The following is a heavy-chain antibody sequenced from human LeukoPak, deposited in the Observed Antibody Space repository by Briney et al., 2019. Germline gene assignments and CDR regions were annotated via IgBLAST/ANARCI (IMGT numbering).Heavy chain of an antibody. CDR1: GFTFSSYA. Sequence: GGSLRLSCAASGFTFSSYAMSWVRQAPGKGLEWLSAISGSGASTHYADSVRGRFTISRDNSKSTLYLQMNSLRADGTAVYYCTKEDPRFDPWGQGTLVTVSS. V-gene: IGHV3-23*01. CDR3: TKEDPRFDP. CDR2: ISGSGAST. J-gene: IGHJ5*02.